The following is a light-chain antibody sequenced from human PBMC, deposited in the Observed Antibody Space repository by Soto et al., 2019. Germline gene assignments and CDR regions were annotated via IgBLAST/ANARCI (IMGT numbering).Light chain of an antibody. V-gene: IGKV1-5*03. CDR1: QSISSR. CDR2: KAS. J-gene: IGKJ1*01. CDR3: QQYNKWPQT. Sequence: DIQMTQSPSTLSASVGDRVTITCRASQSISSRLAWYQQKPGKAPNLLIYKASSLESGVPSRFSGSGSGTEFTLTISSLQPDDFATYYCQQYNKWPQTFGQGTKVDI.